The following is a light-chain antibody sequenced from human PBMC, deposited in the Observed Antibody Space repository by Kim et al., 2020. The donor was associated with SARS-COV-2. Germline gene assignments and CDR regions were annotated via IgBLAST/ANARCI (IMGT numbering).Light chain of an antibody. Sequence: QSITISCTGTSSDVGSYNLVSWYQQHPGKAPKLMFYEVSKRPSGVSNRFSGSKSGNTASLTISGLQAEDEADYYCCSYAGSSTPVVFGGGTKLTVL. CDR2: EVS. CDR3: CSYAGSSTPVV. CDR1: SSDVGSYNL. V-gene: IGLV2-23*02. J-gene: IGLJ2*01.